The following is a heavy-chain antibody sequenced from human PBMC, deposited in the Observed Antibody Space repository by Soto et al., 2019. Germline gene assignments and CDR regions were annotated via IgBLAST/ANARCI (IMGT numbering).Heavy chain of an antibody. Sequence: SLRLSCAASGFTFSSYGMHWVRQAPGKGLEWVAVIWYDGSNKYYADSVKGRFTISRDNSKNTLYLQMNSLRAEDTAVYYCAREPPSGSYYVHYWGQGTLVTVSS. CDR3: AREPPSGSYYVHY. CDR2: IWYDGSNK. V-gene: IGHV3-33*01. J-gene: IGHJ4*02. D-gene: IGHD1-26*01. CDR1: GFTFSSYG.